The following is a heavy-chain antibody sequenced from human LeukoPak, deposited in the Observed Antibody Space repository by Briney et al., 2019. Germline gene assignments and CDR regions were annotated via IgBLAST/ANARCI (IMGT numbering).Heavy chain of an antibody. CDR3: ARQTYYYGSGSYSLIGY. D-gene: IGHD3-10*01. Sequence: KTSETLSLTCTVSGGSISSASYYWGWIRQPPGKGLEWIGNTYYSGNSYYNPSLKSRVTISVDTSKNQFSLRLSSVTAADTAVYYCARQTYYYGSGSYSLIGYWGQGTLVTVSS. CDR1: GGSISSASYY. V-gene: IGHV4-39*01. CDR2: TYYSGNS. J-gene: IGHJ4*02.